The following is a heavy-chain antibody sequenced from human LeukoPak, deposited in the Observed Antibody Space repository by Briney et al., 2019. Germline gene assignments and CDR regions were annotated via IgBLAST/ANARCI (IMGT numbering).Heavy chain of an antibody. Sequence: SVKVSCKASGATFSSYAISWVRQAPGQGLEWMGGIIPIFGKANYAQKFQGRVTITTDESTSTAYMELSSLRSEDTAVYYCARGGVPYYYYYMDVWGKGTTVTVSS. CDR3: ARGGVPYYYYYMDV. V-gene: IGHV1-69*05. CDR1: GATFSSYA. CDR2: IIPIFGKA. D-gene: IGHD3-10*01. J-gene: IGHJ6*03.